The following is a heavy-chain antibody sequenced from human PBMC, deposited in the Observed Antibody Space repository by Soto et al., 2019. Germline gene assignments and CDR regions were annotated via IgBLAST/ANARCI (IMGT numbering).Heavy chain of an antibody. J-gene: IGHJ6*02. CDR3: ARLRGPSVSPGNYYGMDV. CDR2: IYPGDSDT. Sequence: GESLKISCQGSGYSFTSYWIGWGRQMPGKCLQWMGIIYPGDSDTRYSPSFQGQVTISADKSISTAYLQWSSLKASDTAMYYCARLRGPSVSPGNYYGMDVWGQGTTVTVSS. CDR1: GYSFTSYW. V-gene: IGHV5-51*01.